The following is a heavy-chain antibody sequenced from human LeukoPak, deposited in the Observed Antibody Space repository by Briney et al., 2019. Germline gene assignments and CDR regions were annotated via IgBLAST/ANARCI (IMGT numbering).Heavy chain of an antibody. Sequence: GGSLRLSCAASGFTFSSYSMNWVRQAPGKGLEWVSGISWNSGSIGYADSVKGRFTISRDNAKNSLYLQMNSLRAEDTALYYCAKGLPPDSGSYYVPFDYWGQGTLVTVSS. CDR3: AKGLPPDSGSYYVPFDY. CDR1: GFTFSSYS. V-gene: IGHV3-9*01. CDR2: ISWNSGSI. D-gene: IGHD1-26*01. J-gene: IGHJ4*02.